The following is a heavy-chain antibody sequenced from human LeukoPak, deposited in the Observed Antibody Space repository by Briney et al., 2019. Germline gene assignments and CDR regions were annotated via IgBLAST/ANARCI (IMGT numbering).Heavy chain of an antibody. V-gene: IGHV3-7*01. J-gene: IGHJ6*02. CDR1: GFTFTNYW. Sequence: PGGSLKLSCAASGFTFTNYWMTWVRQAPGKGLEFVANINQDESVKNYVDSVKGRFTISRDNAKNSLYLQMNSLRAEDTAVYYCARDGQPPGVATITHYYYGMDVWGQGTTVTVSS. D-gene: IGHD5-24*01. CDR3: ARDGQPPGVATITHYYYGMDV. CDR2: INQDESVK.